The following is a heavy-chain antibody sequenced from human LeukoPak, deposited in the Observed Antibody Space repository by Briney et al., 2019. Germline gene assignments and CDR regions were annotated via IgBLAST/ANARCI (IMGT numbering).Heavy chain of an antibody. CDR1: GGSISSGGYS. J-gene: IGHJ5*02. V-gene: IGHV4-30-2*01. CDR3: ARGGGPFDP. CDR2: IYHTGST. D-gene: IGHD6-25*01. Sequence: SETLSLTCAVSGGSISSGGYSWSWIRQPPGKGLEYIGYIYHTGSTYYSPSLKSRVTISIDTSRNQFSLKLTSVTAADTAVYYCARGGGPFDPWGQGTLVTVSS.